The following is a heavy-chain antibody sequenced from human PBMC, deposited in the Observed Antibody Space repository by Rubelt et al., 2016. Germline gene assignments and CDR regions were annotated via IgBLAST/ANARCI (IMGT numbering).Heavy chain of an antibody. Sequence: GEGLEWVSSISSGSTYIYHADSVKGRFTISRDNAKNSLYLQMNSLRAADTAVYYCATYCGSDPCYGWNYYGMDVWGQGTTVTVSS. CDR3: ATYCGSDPCYGWNYYGMDV. D-gene: IGHD2-21*02. V-gene: IGHV3-21*01. CDR2: ISSGSTYI. J-gene: IGHJ6*02.